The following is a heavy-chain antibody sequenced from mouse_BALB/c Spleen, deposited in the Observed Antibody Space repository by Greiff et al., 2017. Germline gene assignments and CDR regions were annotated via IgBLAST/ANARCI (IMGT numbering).Heavy chain of an antibody. CDR3: ARDYGNYDAMDY. D-gene: IGHD2-1*01. CDR1: GFSLTSYG. V-gene: IGHV2-9*02. Sequence: QVQLKESGPGLVAPSQSLSITCTVSGFSLTSYGVHWVRQPPGKGLEWLGVIWAGGSTNYNSALMSRLSISKDNSKSQVFLKMISLQTDDTAMYYCARDYGNYDAMDYWGQGTSVTGSS. J-gene: IGHJ4*01. CDR2: IWAGGST.